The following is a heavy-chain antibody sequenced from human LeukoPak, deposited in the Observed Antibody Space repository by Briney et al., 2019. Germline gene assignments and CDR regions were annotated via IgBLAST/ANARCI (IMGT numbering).Heavy chain of an antibody. J-gene: IGHJ3*01. D-gene: IGHD4-17*01. Sequence: GGSLRLSCAASGFPFSTYVMHWVRQAPGRGLEWMAFISFNGNNKQYRDSLKGRFTISRDNSKNTLFLQMDSLRPEDTAVYYCVTTTVTTSYAFDVWGPGTMVTVSS. CDR1: GFPFSTYV. CDR3: VTTTVTTSYAFDV. CDR2: ISFNGNNK. V-gene: IGHV3-30-3*01.